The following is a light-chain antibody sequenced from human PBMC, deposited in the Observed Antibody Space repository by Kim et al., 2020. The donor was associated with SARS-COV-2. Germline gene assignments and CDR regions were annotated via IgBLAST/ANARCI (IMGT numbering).Light chain of an antibody. CDR2: GKN. V-gene: IGLV3-19*01. CDR3: NSRDNSGDHVV. J-gene: IGLJ2*01. Sequence: SELTQDPAVSVALGQTVRITCQGDSLRTYYASWYQQKPGQAPILVIYGKNNRPSGIPDRFSGSSSGNTASLTVTGAQAVDEADYYCNSRDNSGDHVVFGGGTKVTVL. CDR1: SLRTYY.